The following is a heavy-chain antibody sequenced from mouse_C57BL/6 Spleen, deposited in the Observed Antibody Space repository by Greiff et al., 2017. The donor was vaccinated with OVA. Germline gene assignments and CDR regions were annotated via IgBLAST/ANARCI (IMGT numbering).Heavy chain of an antibody. CDR1: GYAFSSYW. J-gene: IGHJ2*01. V-gene: IGHV1-80*01. CDR3: ARSGTMDFDY. CDR2: IYPGDGDT. Sequence: VKVVESGAELVKPGASVKISCTASGYAFSSYWMNWVKQRPGKGLEWIGQIYPGDGDTNYNGKFKGKATLTADKSSSTAYMQLSSLTSEDSAVYFCARSGTMDFDYWGQGTTLTVSS. D-gene: IGHD4-1*01.